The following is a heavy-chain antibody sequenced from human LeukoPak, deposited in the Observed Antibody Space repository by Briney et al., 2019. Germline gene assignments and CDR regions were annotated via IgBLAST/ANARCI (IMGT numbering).Heavy chain of an antibody. J-gene: IGHJ3*02. CDR1: EYTFCNFA. CDR2: ICGSGDNT. Sequence: GGSLRLSCVASEYTFCNFAMSWVRHAPGKGVEWVSTICGSGDNTYYADSVKRRFTISRDNSKNTLSLHMNTLRAEDTAVYYCAKDLLQTFFFDSSGYYFDAFGMWGQGTMVTVSP. CDR3: AKDLLQTFFFDSSGYYFDAFGM. V-gene: IGHV3-23*01. D-gene: IGHD3-22*01.